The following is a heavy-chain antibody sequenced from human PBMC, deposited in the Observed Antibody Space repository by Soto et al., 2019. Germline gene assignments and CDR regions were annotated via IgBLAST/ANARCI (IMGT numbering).Heavy chain of an antibody. Sequence: VQLVESGGASVETGGSLRLTCAASGFTFSNAWMTWVRQAPGKGLEWVGRIKSRALGETTDYSAPVTGRFTISRDDSEITLSLQLNSLTTEDTAVYYCSTSAAVSVGVVDHWGQGTLVTVSS. CDR2: IKSRALGETT. CDR3: STSAAVSVGVVDH. D-gene: IGHD1-26*01. J-gene: IGHJ4*02. V-gene: IGHV3-15*02. CDR1: GFTFSNAW.